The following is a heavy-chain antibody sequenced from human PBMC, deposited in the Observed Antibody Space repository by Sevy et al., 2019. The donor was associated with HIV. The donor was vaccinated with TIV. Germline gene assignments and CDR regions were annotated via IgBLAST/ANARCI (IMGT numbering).Heavy chain of an antibody. V-gene: IGHV3-9*01. J-gene: IGHJ6*03. CDR1: GFTFDDYA. CDR3: AKGGNPSYYYYMDV. CDR2: ISWNSGSI. Sequence: GGSLRLSCAASGFTFDDYAMHWVRQAPGKGLEWVSGISWNSGSIGYADSVKGRFTISRDNAKNSLYLQMNSLRAEDTALYYCAKGGNPSYYYYMDVWGKGTTVTVSS.